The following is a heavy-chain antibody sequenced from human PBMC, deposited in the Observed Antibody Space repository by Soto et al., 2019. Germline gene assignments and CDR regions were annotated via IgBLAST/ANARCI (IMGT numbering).Heavy chain of an antibody. V-gene: IGHV3-74*01. CDR3: TRENYGGHDY. CDR2: IKSDGSSI. D-gene: IGHD3-16*01. CDR1: GFNYSAYW. Sequence: EVQLVESGGALAQPGESLRLSCAASGFNYSAYWMHWVRLVPGKGLVWVSRIKSDGSSITYADSVKGRFTISRDNAKSTVYLQMNSLRVEDTAVYYCTRENYGGHDYWGQGTLVTVSS. J-gene: IGHJ4*02.